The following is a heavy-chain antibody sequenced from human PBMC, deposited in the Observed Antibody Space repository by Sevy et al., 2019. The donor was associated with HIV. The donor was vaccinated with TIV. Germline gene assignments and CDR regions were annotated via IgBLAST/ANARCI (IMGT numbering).Heavy chain of an antibody. J-gene: IGHJ3*01. Sequence: SETLSLTCTVSGGSIISSTYYWGWIRQPPGKGLEWIGSVYYSGSTYYNPSLRSRVTISVEMFKDHFSLKLSSVTAADTAVYYCARRGAGPAFDVWGQGTMVTVSS. CDR2: VYYSGST. CDR3: ARRGAGPAFDV. D-gene: IGHD3-10*01. CDR1: GGSIISSTYY. V-gene: IGHV4-39*02.